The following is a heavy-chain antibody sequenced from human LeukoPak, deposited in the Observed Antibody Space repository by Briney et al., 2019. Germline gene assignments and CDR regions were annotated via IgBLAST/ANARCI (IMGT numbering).Heavy chain of an antibody. Sequence: GGSLRLSRAASGFTCSNAWMSWVRQAPGKGLEWFGRIKSKTAGGTTDYAAPVKGRLTISRDDSKNTLYLQMNSLKTEDTAVYYCTTVANWLLYHWGQGTLVTVSS. D-gene: IGHD5-18*01. CDR1: GFTCSNAW. CDR2: IKSKTAGGTT. V-gene: IGHV3-15*01. CDR3: TTVANWLLYH. J-gene: IGHJ5*02.